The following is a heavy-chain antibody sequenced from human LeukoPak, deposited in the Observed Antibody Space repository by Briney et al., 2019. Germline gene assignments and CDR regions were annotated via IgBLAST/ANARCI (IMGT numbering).Heavy chain of an antibody. CDR2: IYSGGST. V-gene: IGHV3-53*01. D-gene: IGHD3-16*02. Sequence: PGGSLSLSCAASGFPFSSNYMSWVRQAPGKGLEWVSGIYSGGSTYYADSAQGRFTISRDNSKNPLYLQMNSLRAEDTAVYYCARDLPSYDYVWGSYRHDAFDIWGQGTMVTVSS. CDR1: GFPFSSNY. CDR3: ARDLPSYDYVWGSYRHDAFDI. J-gene: IGHJ3*02.